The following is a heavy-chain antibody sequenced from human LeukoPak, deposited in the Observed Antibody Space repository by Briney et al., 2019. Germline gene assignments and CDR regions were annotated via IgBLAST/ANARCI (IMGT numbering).Heavy chain of an antibody. CDR1: GYSISSGYY. V-gene: IGHV4-38-2*02. Sequence: SETLSLTCTVSGYSISSGYYWGWIRPPPGKGLEWIGSIYHSGSTYYNPSLKSRVTISVDTSKNQFSLKLSSVTAADTSVYYCARAPSGYSLDWGQGTLGTVSS. D-gene: IGHD5-18*01. J-gene: IGHJ4*02. CDR2: IYHSGST. CDR3: ARAPSGYSLD.